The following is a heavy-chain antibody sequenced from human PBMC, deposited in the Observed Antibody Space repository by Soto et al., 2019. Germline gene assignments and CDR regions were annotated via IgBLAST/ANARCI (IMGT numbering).Heavy chain of an antibody. CDR3: ARVKLSLTRLYYFDY. CDR2: ISSSSSYI. CDR1: GLTFSGHR. J-gene: IGHJ4*02. Sequence: PGRPLRLSYTASGLTFSGHRVDWVRQAPGKGLEWVSSISSSSSYIYYADSVKGRFTISRDNAKNSLYLQMNSLRAEDTAVYYCARVKLSLTRLYYFDYWGQGTLVTVSS. V-gene: IGHV3-21*01.